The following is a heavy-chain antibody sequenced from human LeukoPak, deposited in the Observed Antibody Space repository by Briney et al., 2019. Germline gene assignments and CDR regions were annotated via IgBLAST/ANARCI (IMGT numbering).Heavy chain of an antibody. V-gene: IGHV3-33*01. D-gene: IGHD6-6*01. CDR1: GFTFSSYG. CDR2: IWYDGSNK. Sequence: GRSLRLSCAASGFTFSSYGMHWVRQAPGKGLEWVAVIWYDGSNKYYADSVKGRFTISRDNSKNTLYLQMNSLRAEDTAVYYCARGGEQLEDLDYWGQGTLVTVS. J-gene: IGHJ4*02. CDR3: ARGGEQLEDLDY.